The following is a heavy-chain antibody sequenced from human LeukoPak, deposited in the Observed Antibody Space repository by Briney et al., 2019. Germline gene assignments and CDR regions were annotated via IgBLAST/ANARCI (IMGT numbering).Heavy chain of an antibody. D-gene: IGHD2-15*01. CDR1: GFTVSSTF. CDR3: AKVMPPGRIRFYSYYMDV. Sequence: GGSLRLSCAASGFTVSSTFMTWVRQAPGKGLEWVSVIYSDGSTYYADSVKGRFTISRDNSKNTLSLQMNGLRVEDTAVYYCAKVMPPGRIRFYSYYMDVWGKGTTVTVS. V-gene: IGHV3-53*05. J-gene: IGHJ6*03. CDR2: IYSDGST.